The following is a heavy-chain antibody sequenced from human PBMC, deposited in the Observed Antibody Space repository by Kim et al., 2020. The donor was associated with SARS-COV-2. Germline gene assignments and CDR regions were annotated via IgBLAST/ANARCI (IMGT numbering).Heavy chain of an antibody. CDR1: GYTFTSYG. D-gene: IGHD3-10*01. CDR3: ATYGSGSHHDAFDI. CDR2: ISAYNGNT. Sequence: ASVKVSCKASGYTFTSYGISWVRQAPGQGLEWMGWISAYNGNTNYAQKLQGRVTMTTDTSTSTAYMELRSLRSDDTAVYYCATYGSGSHHDAFDIWGQGTMVTVSS. J-gene: IGHJ3*02. V-gene: IGHV1-18*04.